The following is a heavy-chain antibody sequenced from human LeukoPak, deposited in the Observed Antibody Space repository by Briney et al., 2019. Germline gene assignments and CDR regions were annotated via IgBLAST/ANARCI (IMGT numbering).Heavy chain of an antibody. J-gene: IGHJ4*01. Sequence: PGGSLRLSCAASGFTFSIYAMHWVRQAPGKGLEWLSGISSSGSSIKYADSVKGRFTISRDNAKNSLYLQVNSLRAEDTAVYYCARDQSYYRVWGRGTLVTVSS. D-gene: IGHD1-14*01. CDR3: ARDQSYYRV. CDR1: GFTFSIYA. V-gene: IGHV3-48*04. CDR2: ISSSGSSI.